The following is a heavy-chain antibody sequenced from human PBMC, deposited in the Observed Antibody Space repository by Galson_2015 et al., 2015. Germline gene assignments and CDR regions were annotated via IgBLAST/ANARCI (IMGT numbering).Heavy chain of an antibody. D-gene: IGHD3-22*01. CDR1: GFTFSSYG. Sequence: SLRLSCAASGFTFSSYGMHWVRQAPGKGLEWVALIWYDGSQIFYADSLRGRLTISRDNAKDTLYLQMVSLRAEDTAVYYCARGTHPTSGYYPDTNFDYWGQGTLVTVSS. CDR2: IWYDGSQI. V-gene: IGHV3-33*01. CDR3: ARGTHPTSGYYPDTNFDY. J-gene: IGHJ4*02.